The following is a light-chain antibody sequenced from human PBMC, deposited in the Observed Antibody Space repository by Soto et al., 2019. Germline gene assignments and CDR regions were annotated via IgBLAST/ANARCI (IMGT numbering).Light chain of an antibody. CDR2: EVS. J-gene: IGLJ2*01. V-gene: IGLV2-18*02. CDR1: DIGSFNR. CDR3: SSYIIINSLI. Sequence: QSVLTQPPSVSGSPGQSVTISCTGSDIGSFNRVSWYQQSPGTAPKLIIFEVSNRPSGVPDRFSGSKSGNTASLTISGLQAEDEADYYCSSYIIINSLIFGGGTQLTVL.